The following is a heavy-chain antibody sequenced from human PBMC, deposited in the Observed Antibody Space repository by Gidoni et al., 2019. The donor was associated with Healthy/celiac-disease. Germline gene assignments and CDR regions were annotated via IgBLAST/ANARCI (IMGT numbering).Heavy chain of an antibody. CDR2: IIPIFGKA. CDR1: GGTFSSYA. D-gene: IGHD3-22*01. Sequence: QVQLVQSGAEVKKPGSSVKVSCKASGGTFSSYAISWVRQAPGQGLEWVGGIIPIFGKANYAQKFQGRVTITADESTSTAYMELSSLRSEDTAVYYCARGDGDYYDSSGYYPFDYWGQGTLVTVSS. V-gene: IGHV1-69*01. J-gene: IGHJ4*02. CDR3: ARGDGDYYDSSGYYPFDY.